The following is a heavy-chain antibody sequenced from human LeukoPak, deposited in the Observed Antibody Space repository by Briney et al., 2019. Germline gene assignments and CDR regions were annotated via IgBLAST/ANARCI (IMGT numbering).Heavy chain of an antibody. D-gene: IGHD1-26*01. CDR1: GFTVSSNY. CDR3: ARGVGSYYRDYYYGMDV. CDR2: IYSGGST. Sequence: GGSLRLSCAASGFTVSSNYMSWVRQAPGKGLEWVSVIYSGGSTYYADSVKGRFTISRDNSKNTLYLQMNSLRAEDTAVYYCARGVGSYYRDYYYGMDVWGQGTTVTVSS. J-gene: IGHJ6*02. V-gene: IGHV3-53*01.